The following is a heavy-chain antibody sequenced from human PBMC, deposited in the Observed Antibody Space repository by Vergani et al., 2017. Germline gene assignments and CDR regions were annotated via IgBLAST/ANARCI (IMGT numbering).Heavy chain of an antibody. CDR1: GFTFDDYA. Sequence: EVQLVESGGGLVQPGRSLRLSCAASGFTFDDYAMHWVRQAPGKGLEWVSGISWNSGSIGYADSVKGRFTISRDNAKNSLYLQMNSLRAEDTAVYYCARSGSLWFGALYYMDVWGKGTTVTVSS. J-gene: IGHJ6*03. V-gene: IGHV3-9*01. CDR3: ARSGSLWFGALYYMDV. CDR2: ISWNSGSI. D-gene: IGHD3-10*01.